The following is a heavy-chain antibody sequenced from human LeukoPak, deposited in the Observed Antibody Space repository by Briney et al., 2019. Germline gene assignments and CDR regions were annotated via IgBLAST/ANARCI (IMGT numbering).Heavy chain of an antibody. V-gene: IGHV4-39*01. CDR1: GGSISSTSYH. CDR2: IYYSGST. CDR3: ARHTPGYSYDYYGMDV. Sequence: SETLSLTCTVSGGSISSTSYHWGWIRQPPGQGLEWIGSIYYSGSTYYNPSLKSRVTISVDTSKNQFSLKLSSVTAADTAVYYCARHTPGYSYDYYGMDVWGQGTTVTVSS. D-gene: IGHD5-18*01. J-gene: IGHJ6*02.